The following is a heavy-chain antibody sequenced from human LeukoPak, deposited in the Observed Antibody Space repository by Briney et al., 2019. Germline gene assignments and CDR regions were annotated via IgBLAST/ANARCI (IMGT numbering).Heavy chain of an antibody. J-gene: IGHJ6*03. D-gene: IGHD3-3*01. Sequence: GGSLRLSCAASGFTFSSYSMNWVRQAPGKGLEWVSSISSSSSYIYYADSVKGRFTISRDNAKNSLYLQMNSLRAEDTAVYYCARDSTIFGVVKETGYYMDVWGKGTTVTVSS. CDR2: ISSSSSYI. CDR1: GFTFSSYS. V-gene: IGHV3-21*01. CDR3: ARDSTIFGVVKETGYYMDV.